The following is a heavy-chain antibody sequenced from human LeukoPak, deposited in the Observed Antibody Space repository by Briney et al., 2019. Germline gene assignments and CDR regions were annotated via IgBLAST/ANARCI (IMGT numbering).Heavy chain of an antibody. CDR1: GFTFSDYG. J-gene: IGHJ4*02. CDR3: TRDYYDSSGYYYLPDY. Sequence: GGSLRLSCVASGFTFSDYGIHWVRQAPGKGLEWVAVISYDGRKMKYADSVRGRFTISRDNSKDTLSLHMNTLRTEDTAVYYCTRDYYDSSGYYYLPDYWGQGTLVTVSS. D-gene: IGHD3-22*01. V-gene: IGHV3-30*03. CDR2: ISYDGRKM.